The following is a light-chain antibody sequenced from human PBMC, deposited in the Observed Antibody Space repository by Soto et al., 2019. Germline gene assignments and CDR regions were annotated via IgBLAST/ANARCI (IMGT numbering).Light chain of an antibody. Sequence: EIVLTQSPATLSLSPGERATLSCRASQSVSSYLAWYQQKPGQAPRLLIYDASNRATGIPDRFSGSGSGTDLTLTISRMEPEDFAVYCCQQYGSSPRTFGQGTKVDIK. CDR3: QQYGSSPRT. J-gene: IGKJ1*01. V-gene: IGKV3-20*01. CDR1: QSVSSY. CDR2: DAS.